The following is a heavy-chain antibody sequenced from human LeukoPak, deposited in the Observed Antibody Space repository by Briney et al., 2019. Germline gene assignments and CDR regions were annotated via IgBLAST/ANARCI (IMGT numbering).Heavy chain of an antibody. CDR2: ISYDGSNK. Sequence: GGSLRLSCAASGFTFSSYGMHWVRQAPGKGLEWVAIISYDGSNKYYADSVKGRFTISRDNSKNTLYLQMNSLRAEDTAVYYCANWAGGSGSYEAGYWGQGTLVTVSS. CDR1: GFTFSSYG. J-gene: IGHJ4*02. D-gene: IGHD3-10*01. V-gene: IGHV3-30*18. CDR3: ANWAGGSGSYEAGY.